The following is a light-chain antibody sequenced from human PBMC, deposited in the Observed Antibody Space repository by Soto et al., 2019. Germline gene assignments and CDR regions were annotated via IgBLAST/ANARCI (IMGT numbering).Light chain of an antibody. CDR1: HSVANNY. V-gene: IGKV3-20*01. Sequence: IVLAQSPATLSLSPGESATISCRASHSVANNYLAWYQQKHGQAPRLIIFAASSRATGVPHRFSASGSGTDFSLTIRRLEPEDFAVYFCQQYGGSPPWTFGHGTKLEI. CDR3: QQYGGSPPWT. J-gene: IGKJ1*01. CDR2: AAS.